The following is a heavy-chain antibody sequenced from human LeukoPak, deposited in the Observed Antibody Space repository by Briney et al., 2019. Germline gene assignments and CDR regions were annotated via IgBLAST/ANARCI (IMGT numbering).Heavy chain of an antibody. CDR2: VYYSGST. J-gene: IGHJ4*02. Sequence: PSETLSLTCTVSAGSINNTSYYWGWIRQPPGKGLEWIGTVYYSGSTYYNPSLKSRLTTSVDTSKNQFSLKLTSVTAADTAVYFCASYGDCNCFDYWGQGTLVTVSS. CDR3: ASYGDCNCFDY. CDR1: AGSINNTSYY. V-gene: IGHV4-39*01. D-gene: IGHD2-21*01.